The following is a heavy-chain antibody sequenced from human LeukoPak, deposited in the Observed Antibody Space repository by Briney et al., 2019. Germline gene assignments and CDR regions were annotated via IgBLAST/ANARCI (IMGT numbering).Heavy chain of an antibody. D-gene: IGHD3-22*01. V-gene: IGHV3-33*01. Sequence: GGSLRLSCAASGFTFSSYGMHWVRQAPGKGLEWVAVIWYDGSNKYYADSVKGRFTISRDNSKNTLNLQMNSLRAEDTAVYYCARDRLTMIVVALNSDAFDIWGQGTMVTVSS. CDR2: IWYDGSNK. CDR1: GFTFSSYG. CDR3: ARDRLTMIVVALNSDAFDI. J-gene: IGHJ3*02.